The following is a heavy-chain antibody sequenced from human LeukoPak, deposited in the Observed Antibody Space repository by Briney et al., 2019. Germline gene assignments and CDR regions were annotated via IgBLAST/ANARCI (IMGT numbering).Heavy chain of an antibody. CDR2: MNPNSGNT. J-gene: IGHJ4*02. CDR1: GYTFTSYD. Sequence: ASVKVSCKASGYTFTSYDINWVRQATGQGLEWMGWMNPNSGNTGYAQKFQGRVTMTRNTSISTAYMGLNSLRPEDTAVYYCAKGDSYDPFEHWGLGTLVTVSS. V-gene: IGHV1-8*01. CDR3: AKGDSYDPFEH. D-gene: IGHD3-16*01.